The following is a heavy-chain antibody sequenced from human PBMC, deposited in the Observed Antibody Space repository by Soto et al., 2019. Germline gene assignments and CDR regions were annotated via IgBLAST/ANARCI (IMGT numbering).Heavy chain of an antibody. CDR1: GGSFSGYY. Sequence: QVQLQQWGAGLLKPSETLSLTCAVYGGSFSGYYWSWIRQPPGKGLEWIGEINHSGSTNYNPSLKSRVTISVDTSKNQFSLKLSSVTAADTAVYYCARGRSTVTTRWFDPWGQGTLVTVSP. CDR2: INHSGST. V-gene: IGHV4-34*01. J-gene: IGHJ5*02. D-gene: IGHD4-17*01. CDR3: ARGRSTVTTRWFDP.